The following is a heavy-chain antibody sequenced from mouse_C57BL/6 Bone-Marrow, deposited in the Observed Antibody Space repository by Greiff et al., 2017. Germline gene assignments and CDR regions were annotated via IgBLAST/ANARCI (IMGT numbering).Heavy chain of an antibody. V-gene: IGHV1-54*01. CDR3: ARLQDDGYYFDY. J-gene: IGHJ2*01. Sequence: QVQLQQSGAELVRPGTSVKVSCKASGYAFTNYLIEWVKQRPGQGLEWIGVINPVSGGTNYNEKFKGKATLTADKSSSTAYMQLSSLTSEDSAVYFCARLQDDGYYFDYWGQGTTLTVSS. CDR2: INPVSGGT. CDR1: GYAFTNYL. D-gene: IGHD2-12*01.